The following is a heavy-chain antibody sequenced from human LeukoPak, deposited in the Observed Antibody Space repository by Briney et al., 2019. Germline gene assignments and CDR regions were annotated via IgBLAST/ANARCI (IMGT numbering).Heavy chain of an antibody. Sequence: PAETLSLTYTVAGRSISGYYWSWIRQPPGKGPEWLGYIYYSGSTNYNPSLKSRVTISVDTSKNQFSLKMNSVTAADTAVYYCARLASSGWSHCDYWGQGTLVTVSS. CDR1: GRSISGYY. D-gene: IGHD6-19*01. V-gene: IGHV4-59*08. J-gene: IGHJ4*02. CDR3: ARLASSGWSHCDY. CDR2: IYYSGST.